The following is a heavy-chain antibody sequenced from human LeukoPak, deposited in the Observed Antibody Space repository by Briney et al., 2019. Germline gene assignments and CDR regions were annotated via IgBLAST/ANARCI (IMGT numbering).Heavy chain of an antibody. CDR3: ANGGDFWSGYYTDLDY. V-gene: IGHV3-23*01. J-gene: IGHJ4*02. D-gene: IGHD3-3*01. CDR2: ISGSGGST. Sequence: GGSLRLSFPASGFTFSSYAMSGVRQAPGKGREWVSAISGSGGSTYYADSVKGRFTISRDNSKNALYLQMNSLRAEDTAVYYCANGGDFWSGYYTDLDYWGQGTLVTVSS. CDR1: GFTFSSYA.